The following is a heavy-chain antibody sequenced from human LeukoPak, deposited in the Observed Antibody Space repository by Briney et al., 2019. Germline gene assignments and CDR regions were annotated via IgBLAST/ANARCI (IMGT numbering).Heavy chain of an antibody. J-gene: IGHJ4*02. D-gene: IGHD4-17*01. V-gene: IGHV3-66*01. CDR3: ARVTTVFHFDY. CDR2: IYSGGST. Sequence: GGSLRLSCVASGFTVSSNYMSWVRKAPGKGLEWVSVIYSGGSTYYADSVKGRFTISRDNSKNTLYLQMNSLRAEDTAVYYCARVTTVFHFDYWGQGTLVTVSS. CDR1: GFTVSSNY.